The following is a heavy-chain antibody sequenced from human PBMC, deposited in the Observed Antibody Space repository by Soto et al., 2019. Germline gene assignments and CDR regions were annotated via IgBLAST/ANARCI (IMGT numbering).Heavy chain of an antibody. Sequence: EVQLVESGGGLIQPGGSLRLSCAASGFAVSVNYMSWVRQKPGKGPEGVSVIYAGGGTDYAESVQGRFTISRDNFKNTLSLQMDSLRADDTAVYYCARGERWGQGTMVTVSS. CDR3: ARGER. CDR2: IYAGGGT. CDR1: GFAVSVNY. V-gene: IGHV3-53*01. J-gene: IGHJ3*01. D-gene: IGHD6-25*01.